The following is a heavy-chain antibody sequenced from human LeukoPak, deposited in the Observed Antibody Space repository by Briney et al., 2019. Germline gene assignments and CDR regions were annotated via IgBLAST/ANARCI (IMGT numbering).Heavy chain of an antibody. D-gene: IGHD3-10*01. CDR1: AGSVRGSNYY. CDR3: VRRTSGGGLFVY. V-gene: IGHV4-39*01. Sequence: SETLSLTCTVSAGSVRGSNYYWGSIRQPPGKGREWNGSINYSDNTSYTPSLKTPITISIDTTTNHPSMRLISAPAADTYAYYCVRRTSGGGLFVYWGEGTLVTVSS. J-gene: IGHJ4*02. CDR2: INYSDNT.